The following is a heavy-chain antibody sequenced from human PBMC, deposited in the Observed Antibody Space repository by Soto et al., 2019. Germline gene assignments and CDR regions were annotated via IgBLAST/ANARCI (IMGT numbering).Heavy chain of an antibody. CDR3: TTDYGDYNMGYYGMDV. J-gene: IGHJ6*02. D-gene: IGHD4-17*01. CDR2: IKSKTDGGTT. Sequence: PVGSLRLSCAASGFTFSNAWMSWVRQAPGKGLEWVGRIKSKTDGGTTDYAAPVKGRFTISRDDSKNTLYLQMNSLKTEDTAVYYCTTDYGDYNMGYYGMDVWGQGTTVTVSS. V-gene: IGHV3-15*01. CDR1: GFTFSNAW.